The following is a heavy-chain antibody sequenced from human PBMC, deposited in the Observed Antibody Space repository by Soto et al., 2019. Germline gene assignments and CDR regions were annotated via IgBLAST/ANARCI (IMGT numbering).Heavy chain of an antibody. CDR1: GGSISSGDYY. V-gene: IGHV4-30-4*02. CDR2: IYYSGST. J-gene: IGHJ4*02. Sequence: PSDTLSLTCTVSGGSISSGDYYWSWMRQPPGKGLEWIGYIYYSGSTYYNPSLKSRVTISVDTSKNQFSLKLSSVTTADTAVYYCARGIAVADPGGYFEYLGQGTLVTVSS. CDR3: ARGIAVADPGGYFEY. D-gene: IGHD6-19*01.